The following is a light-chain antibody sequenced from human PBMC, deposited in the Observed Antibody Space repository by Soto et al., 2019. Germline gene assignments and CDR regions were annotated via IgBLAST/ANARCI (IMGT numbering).Light chain of an antibody. V-gene: IGLV2-8*01. Sequence: QSALTQPPSASGSPGQSVTISCTGTSSDVGAYKYVSWYQQYPGKAPKLMIYEVSKRPSGVPDRFSGSKSGNTASLTVSGLPAGDEADYYCTSYVGSDIWVFGGGTKLTVL. CDR3: TSYVGSDIWV. CDR1: SSDVGAYKY. CDR2: EVS. J-gene: IGLJ3*02.